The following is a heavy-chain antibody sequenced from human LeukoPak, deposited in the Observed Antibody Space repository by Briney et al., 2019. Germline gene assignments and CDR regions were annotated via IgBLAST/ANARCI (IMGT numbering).Heavy chain of an antibody. V-gene: IGHV1-2*06. CDR2: INPNSGGT. J-gene: IGHJ4*02. D-gene: IGHD6-19*01. CDR1: GYTFTGYY. CDR3: IYSSGWYSDY. Sequence: ASVKVSCKASGYTFTGYYMHWERQAPGQGLEWMGRINPNSGGTNYAQKFQGRVTMTRDTSISTAYMELSRLRSDDTAVYYCIYSSGWYSDYWGQGTLVTVSS.